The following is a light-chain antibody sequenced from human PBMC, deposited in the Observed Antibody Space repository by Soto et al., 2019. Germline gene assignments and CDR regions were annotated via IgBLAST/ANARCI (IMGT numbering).Light chain of an antibody. V-gene: IGKV3-20*01. CDR1: ERISRS. J-gene: IGKJ5*01. CDR2: DAS. Sequence: DIVLTQSPATLSLSPGDRVTLSCRASERISRSLAWYQQKPGQPPRILIYDASFRATGIPERFSGSGSGTEFTLTISSLQSEDFALFYCHQYGSSPITFGQGTRLEIK. CDR3: HQYGSSPIT.